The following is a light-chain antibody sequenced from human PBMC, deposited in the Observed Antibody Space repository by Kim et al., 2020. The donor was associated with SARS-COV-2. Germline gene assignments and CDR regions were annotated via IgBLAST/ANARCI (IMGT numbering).Light chain of an antibody. CDR3: QSYDSSNWV. CDR2: EDN. Sequence: GMPVTISCTGSNGSIASNYVQWYQQRPGSAPTTVIYEDNQRPSGVPDRFSGSIDSSSNSASLTISGLKTEDEADYYCQSYDSSNWVFGGGTQLTVL. J-gene: IGLJ3*02. CDR1: NGSIASNY. V-gene: IGLV6-57*02.